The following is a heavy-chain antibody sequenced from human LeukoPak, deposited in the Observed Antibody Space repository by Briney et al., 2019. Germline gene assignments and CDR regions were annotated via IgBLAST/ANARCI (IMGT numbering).Heavy chain of an antibody. CDR3: ARGKARRSGTSAYYFDY. CDR1: GYTFTSYG. J-gene: IGHJ4*02. Sequence: ASVKVTCKASGYTFTSYGISWVRQAPGQGLEWMGWISAYNGNTNYAQKLQGRVTMTTDTSTSTAYMELRSLRSDDTAVYYCARGKARRSGTSAYYFDYWGQGTLVTVSS. V-gene: IGHV1-18*01. CDR2: ISAYNGNT. D-gene: IGHD1-26*01.